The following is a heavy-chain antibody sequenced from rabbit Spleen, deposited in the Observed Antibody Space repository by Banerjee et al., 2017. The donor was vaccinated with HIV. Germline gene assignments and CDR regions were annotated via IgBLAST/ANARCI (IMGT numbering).Heavy chain of an antibody. CDR2: INTATGKV. CDR1: GFSFSNKAV. CDR3: ARDSGSSFSSYGMDL. Sequence: QEQLVEYGGDLVQPEGSLTLTCKASGFSFSNKAVMCWVRQAPGKGLEWIACINTATGKVVYASWAKGQFTMSKTSSTTVTLQMTSLTAADTATYFCARDSGSSFSSYGMDLWGPGTLVTVS. J-gene: IGHJ6*01. V-gene: IGHV1S45*01. D-gene: IGHD8-1*01.